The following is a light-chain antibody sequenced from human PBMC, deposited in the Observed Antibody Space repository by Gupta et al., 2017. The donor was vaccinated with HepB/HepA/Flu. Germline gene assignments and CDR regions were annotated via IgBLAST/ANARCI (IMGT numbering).Light chain of an antibody. J-gene: IGLJ2*01. V-gene: IGLV1-44*01. CDR3: AAWDASLNAVV. CDR2: TNN. Sequence: HSVLPQPPSASGTPGQRVTISCSGSSSNVGANNVNWHQQFPGTAPKLLIYTNNERPSGVPDRFSGSKSGTSASLAISGLQSEDEAAYYCAAWDASLNAVVFGGGTKLTVL. CDR1: SSNVGANN.